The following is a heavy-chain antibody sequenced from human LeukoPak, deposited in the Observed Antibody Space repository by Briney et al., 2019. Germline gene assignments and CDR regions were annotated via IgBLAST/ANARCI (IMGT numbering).Heavy chain of an antibody. Sequence: SETLSLTCAAYGGSFSSYYWSWIRQPPGKGLEWIGEINHSGSTNYNPSLKNRVTISVDTPKNPFSLKLSSVTAADTAVYYCARARHSYGWKGAFDSWGQGTMVTVSS. CDR1: GGSFSSYY. V-gene: IGHV4-34*01. CDR2: INHSGST. CDR3: ARARHSYGWKGAFDS. D-gene: IGHD5-18*01. J-gene: IGHJ3*02.